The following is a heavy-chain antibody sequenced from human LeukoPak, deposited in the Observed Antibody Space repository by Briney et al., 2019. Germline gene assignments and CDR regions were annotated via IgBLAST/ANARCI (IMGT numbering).Heavy chain of an antibody. V-gene: IGHV4-34*01. CDR3: ARQGRGYSYGRFDY. D-gene: IGHD5-18*01. CDR2: INHSGST. Sequence: SETLSLTCAVYGGSFSGYYWSWIRQPPGKGLEWIGEINHSGSTNYNPSLKSRVTISVDTSKNQFSLKLSSVTAADTAVYYCARQGRGYSYGRFDYSGHGTLVTVSS. J-gene: IGHJ4*01. CDR1: GGSFSGYY.